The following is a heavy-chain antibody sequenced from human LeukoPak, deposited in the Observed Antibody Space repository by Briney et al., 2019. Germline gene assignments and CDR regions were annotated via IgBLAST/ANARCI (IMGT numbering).Heavy chain of an antibody. Sequence: ASVKVSCKASGYTFSNYGISWLRQAPGQGLEWMGWISAYNGNTNYAQKFQGRVTMTTDTSTSTLYMEVRSLRSDDTAVYYCARDHGHKSVDYWGQGTLVTVSS. V-gene: IGHV1-18*01. D-gene: IGHD2-21*01. CDR3: ARDHGHKSVDY. J-gene: IGHJ4*02. CDR2: ISAYNGNT. CDR1: GYTFSNYG.